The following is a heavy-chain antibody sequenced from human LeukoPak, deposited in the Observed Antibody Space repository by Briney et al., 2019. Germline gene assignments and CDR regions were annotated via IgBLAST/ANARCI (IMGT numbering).Heavy chain of an antibody. CDR1: GGSISSGDYY. Sequence: SSETLSLTCTVSGGSISSGDYYWSWIRQPPGTGLEWIGYIHYSGSTYYNPSLKSRVTISVDTSKNQFSLKLSSVTAADTAVYYCARVGLDCSSTSCYLNWFDPWGQGTLVTVSS. J-gene: IGHJ5*02. CDR3: ARVGLDCSSTSCYLNWFDP. CDR2: IHYSGST. D-gene: IGHD2-2*01. V-gene: IGHV4-30-4*08.